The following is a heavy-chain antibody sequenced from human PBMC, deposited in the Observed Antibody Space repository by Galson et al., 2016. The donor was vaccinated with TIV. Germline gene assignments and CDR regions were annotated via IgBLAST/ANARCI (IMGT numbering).Heavy chain of an antibody. CDR1: GGSLSSGGHY. V-gene: IGHV4-61*08. J-gene: IGHJ6*03. Sequence: ETLSLTCSVSGGSLSSGGHYWSWIRQPPGRGLEWIGYIYQSGSTDYNPSLKSRVTISRDTSKNQLSLKLNSVTAADTAVYYCVRDRVEMVTTDFFYYYVDVWGKGTTVTVSS. CDR2: IYQSGST. CDR3: VRDRVEMVTTDFFYYYVDV. D-gene: IGHD5-24*01.